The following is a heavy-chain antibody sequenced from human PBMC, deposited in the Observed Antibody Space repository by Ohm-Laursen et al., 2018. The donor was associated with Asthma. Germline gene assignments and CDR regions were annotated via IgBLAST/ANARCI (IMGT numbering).Heavy chain of an antibody. Sequence: SLRLSCAASGFTFRSYAMHWVRQAPGKGLEWVAVIWYDGSNKYYADSVKGRFTISRDNSKNTLYLQMNSLRAEDTAVYYCARGTGPRYSSSWYLDYWGQGTLVTVSS. D-gene: IGHD6-13*01. J-gene: IGHJ4*02. CDR2: IWYDGSNK. V-gene: IGHV3-33*08. CDR3: ARGTGPRYSSSWYLDY. CDR1: GFTFRSYA.